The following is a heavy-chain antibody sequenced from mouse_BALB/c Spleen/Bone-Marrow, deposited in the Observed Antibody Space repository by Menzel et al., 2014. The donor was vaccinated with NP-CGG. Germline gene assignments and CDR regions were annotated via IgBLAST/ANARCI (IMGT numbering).Heavy chain of an antibody. CDR3: ARAYYGNYPYVMDY. CDR2: IDPANGFA. D-gene: IGHD2-10*01. V-gene: IGHV14-3*02. J-gene: IGHJ4*01. Sequence: EVQLVESGAELVKPGASVKLSCTASGFNIKDTYIHWVNQRPEQGLEWIGRIDPANGFAKYDPKFQGKATITADTSSNTAYLHLSSLTSEVTAVYYCARAYYGNYPYVMDYWGQGTSVIVSS. CDR1: GFNIKDTY.